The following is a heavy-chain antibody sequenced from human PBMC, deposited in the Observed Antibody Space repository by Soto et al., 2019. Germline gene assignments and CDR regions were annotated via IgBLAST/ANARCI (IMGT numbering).Heavy chain of an antibody. Sequence: PSETLSLTCTVSGGSISSGDYYWSWIRQPPGKGLEWIGYIYDSGSTYYNPSLKSRVTISVDTSKSQFSLKLSSVTAADTAVYYCARDGLLLDYWGQGTLVTVSS. J-gene: IGHJ4*02. CDR1: GGSISSGDYY. CDR2: IYDSGST. D-gene: IGHD2-21*02. V-gene: IGHV4-30-4*01. CDR3: ARDGLLLDY.